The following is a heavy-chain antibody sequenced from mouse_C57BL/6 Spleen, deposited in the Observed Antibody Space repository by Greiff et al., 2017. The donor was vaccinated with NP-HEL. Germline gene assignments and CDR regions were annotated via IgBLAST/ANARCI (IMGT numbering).Heavy chain of an antibody. CDR1: GYTFTSYW. V-gene: IGHV1-7*01. CDR2: INPSSGYT. Sequence: QVQLQQSGAELAKPGASVKLSCKASGYTFTSYWMHWVKQRPGQGLEWIGYINPSSGYTKYNQKFKDKATLTADKSSSTAYMQLSSLTYEDSAVYYCASIYYDYDEYFDVWGTGTTVTVSS. J-gene: IGHJ1*03. D-gene: IGHD2-4*01. CDR3: ASIYYDYDEYFDV.